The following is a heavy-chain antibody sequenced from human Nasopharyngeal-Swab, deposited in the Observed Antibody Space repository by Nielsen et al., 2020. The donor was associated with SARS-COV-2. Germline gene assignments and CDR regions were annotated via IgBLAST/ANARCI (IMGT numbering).Heavy chain of an antibody. J-gene: IGHJ6*03. D-gene: IGHD3-22*01. CDR3: ARDYDSSGYPVNPDYYYYMEV. CDR1: GGTFSSYA. CDR2: IIPIFGTA. Sequence: SVKVSCKASGGTFSSYAISWVRQAPGQGLEWMGGIIPIFGTANYAQKFQGRVTITADESTSTAYMELSSLRSEDTAVYYCARDYDSSGYPVNPDYYYYMEVWGKGTTVTVSS. V-gene: IGHV1-69*13.